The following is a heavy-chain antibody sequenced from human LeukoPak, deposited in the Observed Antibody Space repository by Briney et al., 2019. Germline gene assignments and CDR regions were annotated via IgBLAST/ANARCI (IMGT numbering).Heavy chain of an antibody. J-gene: IGHJ4*02. CDR3: ARVPMRYSSHFDY. D-gene: IGHD6-19*01. V-gene: IGHV1-8*01. Sequence: ASVKVSCKASGYTFTSYDINWVRQATGQGLEWMGWMNPNSGNTGYAQKFQGRVTMTRNTSLSTAYMELSSLRSEDTAVYYCARVPMRYSSHFDYWGQGTLVTVSS. CDR2: MNPNSGNT. CDR1: GYTFTSYD.